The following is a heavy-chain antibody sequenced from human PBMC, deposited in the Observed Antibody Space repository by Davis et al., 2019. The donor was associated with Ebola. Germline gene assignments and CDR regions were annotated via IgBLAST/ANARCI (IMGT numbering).Heavy chain of an antibody. CDR2: IKQDGSEK. CDR3: SAAGTRGYDY. CDR1: GFTFSSYW. D-gene: IGHD6-13*01. Sequence: GESLKISCAASGFTFSSYWMSWVRQAPGKGLEWVANIKQDGSEKYYVDSVKGRFTISRDNAKNSLYLQMNSLKTEDTAVYYCSAAGTRGYDYWGQGTLVTVSS. J-gene: IGHJ4*02. V-gene: IGHV3-7*03.